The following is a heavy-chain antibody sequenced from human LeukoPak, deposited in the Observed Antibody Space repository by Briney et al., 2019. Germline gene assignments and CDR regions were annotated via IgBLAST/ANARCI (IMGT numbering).Heavy chain of an antibody. CDR1: GFTFSSYA. Sequence: GGSLRLSCAASGFTFSSYAMSWVRQAPGKGLEWVSAISGSGGSTYYADSVKGRFTISRDNSKNTLYLQMNSLRAEDTAVYYCARTDSSGYSFDYWGQGTLVTVSS. J-gene: IGHJ4*02. V-gene: IGHV3-23*01. D-gene: IGHD3-22*01. CDR3: ARTDSSGYSFDY. CDR2: ISGSGGST.